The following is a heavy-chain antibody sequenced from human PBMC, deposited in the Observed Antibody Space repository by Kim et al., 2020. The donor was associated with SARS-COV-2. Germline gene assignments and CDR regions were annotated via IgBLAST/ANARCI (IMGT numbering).Heavy chain of an antibody. Sequence: SETLSLTCAVSGGSFSGYYWSWIRQPPGQGLEWIGEINHSGSTNYNPSLKSRVTISVDTSKNQFSLKLSSVTAADTAVYYCVRGVWGGCRGWGEYVEH. V-gene: IGHV4-34*01. J-gene: IGHJ1*01. CDR2: INHSGST. D-gene: IGHD3-16*01. CDR3: VRGVWGGCRGWGEYVEH. CDR1: GGSFSGYY.